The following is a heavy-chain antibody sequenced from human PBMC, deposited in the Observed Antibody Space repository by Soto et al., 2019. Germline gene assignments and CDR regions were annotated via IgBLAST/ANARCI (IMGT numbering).Heavy chain of an antibody. CDR3: AREHYDILTGYSSRYFDL. CDR2: INSDGSST. J-gene: IGHJ2*01. V-gene: IGHV3-74*01. D-gene: IGHD3-9*01. CDR1: GFTFSSYW. Sequence: EVQLVESGGGLVQPGGSLRLSCAASGFTFSSYWMHWVRQAPGKGLVWVSRINSDGSSTSYADSVKGRFTISRDNAKNTLYLQMNSLRAEDTAVYYCAREHYDILTGYSSRYFDLWGRGTLATVSS.